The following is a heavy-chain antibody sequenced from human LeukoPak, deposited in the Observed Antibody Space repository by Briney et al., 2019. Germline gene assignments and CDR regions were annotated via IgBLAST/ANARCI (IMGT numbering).Heavy chain of an antibody. Sequence: SETLSLTCTVSSGSISSYYWSWIRQPPGKGLEWIGYIYYSGSTNYNPSLKSRVTISVDTSKNQFSLKLSSVTAADTAVYYCARVGGQNYYFYGMDVWGQGTTVTVSS. CDR1: SGSISSYY. V-gene: IGHV4-59*01. D-gene: IGHD3-16*01. J-gene: IGHJ6*02. CDR3: ARVGGQNYYFYGMDV. CDR2: IYYSGST.